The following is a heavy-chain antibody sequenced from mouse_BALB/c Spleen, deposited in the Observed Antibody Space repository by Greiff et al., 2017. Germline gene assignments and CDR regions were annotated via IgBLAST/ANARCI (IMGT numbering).Heavy chain of an antibody. CDR1: GYTFTSYY. D-gene: IGHD2-2*01. V-gene: IGHV1S81*02. CDR3: TRGGLPYWYFDV. Sequence: QVQLQQSGAELVKPGASVKLSCKASGYTFTSYYMYWVKQRPGQGLEWIGETNPGNGGTNFNEKFKSKATLTVDKSSSTAYMQLSSLTSEDSAVYYCTRGGLPYWYFDVWGAGTTVTVSS. CDR2: TNPGNGGT. J-gene: IGHJ1*01.